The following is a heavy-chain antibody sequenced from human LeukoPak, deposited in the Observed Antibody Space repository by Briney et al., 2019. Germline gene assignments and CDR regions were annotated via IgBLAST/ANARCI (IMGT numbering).Heavy chain of an antibody. D-gene: IGHD1-26*01. V-gene: IGHV1-18*01. CDR1: GYTFTNYG. Sequence: ASVKVSCNASGYTFTNYGIAWVRQAPGQGLEWVGWISVYNGNTNYAEKLQGRVNVTTDRSTSTAYMELRSLRSDDTAVYYCARDFGAPPYSATRGYYMDVWGKGTTVTVSS. CDR3: ARDFGAPPYSATRGYYMDV. CDR2: ISVYNGNT. J-gene: IGHJ6*03.